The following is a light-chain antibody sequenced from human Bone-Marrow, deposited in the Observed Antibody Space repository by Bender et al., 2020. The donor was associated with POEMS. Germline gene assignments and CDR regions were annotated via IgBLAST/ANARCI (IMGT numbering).Light chain of an antibody. CDR3: LLDVGGGVYV. Sequence: QTVVTQEPSVSVSPGGTVTLTCGLSSGSVSATSHASWYRQNPGQTPRPLIYTTNTRSSGVPDRFYGSILGNKAALTITGAQVDDESDYYCLLDVGGGVYVFGTGTKVTVL. CDR2: TTN. V-gene: IGLV8-61*01. CDR1: SGSVSATSH. J-gene: IGLJ1*01.